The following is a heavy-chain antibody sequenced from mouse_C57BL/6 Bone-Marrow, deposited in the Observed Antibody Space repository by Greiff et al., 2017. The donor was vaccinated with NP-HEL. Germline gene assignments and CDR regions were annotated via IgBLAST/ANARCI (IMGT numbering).Heavy chain of an antibody. CDR1: GYSITSGYY. J-gene: IGHJ2*01. Sequence: VQLQESGPGLVKPSQSLSLTCSVTGYSITSGYYWNWIRQFPGNKLEWMGYISYDGSNNYNPSLKNRISITRDTSKNQFFLKLNSVTTEDTATYYCGSLYYYGQFDYWGQGTTLTVSS. V-gene: IGHV3-6*01. D-gene: IGHD1-1*01. CDR3: GSLYYYGQFDY. CDR2: ISYDGSN.